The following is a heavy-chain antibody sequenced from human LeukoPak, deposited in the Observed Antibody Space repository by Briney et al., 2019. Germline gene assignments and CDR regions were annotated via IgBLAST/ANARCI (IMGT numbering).Heavy chain of an antibody. Sequence: GGSLRLSCAASGFTFSSYTMNWVRQAPGKGLEWVSSITSSSSYIYYADSVMGRFTISRDNAKNSLYLQMNSLRAEDTAVYYCAREGDGKSDYWGQGTLVTVSS. V-gene: IGHV3-21*01. D-gene: IGHD2-21*02. J-gene: IGHJ4*02. CDR3: AREGDGKSDY. CDR2: ITSSSSYI. CDR1: GFTFSSYT.